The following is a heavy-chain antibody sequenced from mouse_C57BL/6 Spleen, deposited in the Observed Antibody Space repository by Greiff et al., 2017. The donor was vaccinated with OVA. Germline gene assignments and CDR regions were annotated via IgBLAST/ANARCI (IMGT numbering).Heavy chain of an antibody. CDR2: ISSGGSYT. CDR1: GFTFSSYG. D-gene: IGHD2-4*01. V-gene: IGHV5-6*01. Sequence: EVQLVESGGDLVKPGGSLKLSCAASGFTFSSYGMSWVRQTPDKRLEWVASISSGGSYTYYPDSVKGRFTLSRDNAKNTLYLQMSRLKSEDTAMYYGARGGNDYDSGFADWGQGTLVTVSA. J-gene: IGHJ3*01. CDR3: ARGGNDYDSGFAD.